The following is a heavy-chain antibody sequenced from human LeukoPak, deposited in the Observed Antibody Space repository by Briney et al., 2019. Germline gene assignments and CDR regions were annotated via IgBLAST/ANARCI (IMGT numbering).Heavy chain of an antibody. CDR2: ISYTGST. J-gene: IGHJ5*02. CDR1: GGSISGYY. D-gene: IGHD3-9*01. CDR3: ARDGHDILTGHNWFDP. V-gene: IGHV4-59*12. Sequence: SETLSLTCSVSGGSISGYYWGWIRQSPGKGLEWIGYISYTGSTYYNPSLKSRVTISVDSPKNQFSLKLSSVTAADTAVYYCARDGHDILTGHNWFDPWGQGTLVTVSS.